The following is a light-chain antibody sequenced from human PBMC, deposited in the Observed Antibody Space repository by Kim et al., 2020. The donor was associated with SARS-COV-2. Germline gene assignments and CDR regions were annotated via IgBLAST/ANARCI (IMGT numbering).Light chain of an antibody. J-gene: IGKJ1*01. CDR1: QNVNTW. Sequence: GDRITITCRASQNVNTWLAWYQQKPGKGPKVLIDKASALKNGVPSRFSGGGSGTEFTLTINSLQPDDFATYYCQQYSAYPWTFGQGTKV. V-gene: IGKV1-5*03. CDR2: KAS. CDR3: QQYSAYPWT.